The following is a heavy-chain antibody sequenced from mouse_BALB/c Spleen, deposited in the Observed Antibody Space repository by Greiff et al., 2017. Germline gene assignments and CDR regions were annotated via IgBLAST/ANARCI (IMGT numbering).Heavy chain of an antibody. D-gene: IGHD1-1*01. CDR1: GYTFTDYE. Sequence: QVQLQQSGAELVRPGASVTLSCKASGYTFTDYEMHWVKQTPVHGLEWIGAIDPETGGTAYNQKFKGKATLTADKSSSTAYMELRSLTSEDSAVYYCTTATTVVAKGAMDYWGQGTSVTVSS. CDR2: IDPETGGT. CDR3: TTATTVVAKGAMDY. J-gene: IGHJ4*01. V-gene: IGHV1-15*01.